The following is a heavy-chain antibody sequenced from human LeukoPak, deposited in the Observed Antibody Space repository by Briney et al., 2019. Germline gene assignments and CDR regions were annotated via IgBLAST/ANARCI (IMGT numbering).Heavy chain of an antibody. J-gene: IGHJ4*02. Sequence: ASVKVSCKATGYTFTSYGFSWVRQAPGQGLEWMGWISAYNGNTNYAQKLQGRVTLTTDTSTNTAYLDLKSLKSDDQAVYYCARAEQYQLLLHWGQGTLVTVSS. V-gene: IGHV1-18*01. D-gene: IGHD2-2*01. CDR3: ARAEQYQLLLH. CDR1: GYTFTSYG. CDR2: ISAYNGNT.